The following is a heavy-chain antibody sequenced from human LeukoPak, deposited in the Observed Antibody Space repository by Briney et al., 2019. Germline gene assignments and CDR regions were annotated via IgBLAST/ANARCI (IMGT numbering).Heavy chain of an antibody. J-gene: IGHJ4*02. CDR3: ARYPLSYTSNGHYYFDY. CDR2: ISDSNGNT. V-gene: IGHV1-18*01. CDR1: GYTFTSYG. Sequence: ASVKVSCKASGYTFTSYGVIWLRQAPGQGLEWMGWISDSNGNTNYAQKLQGRVTMTTDTSTSTAYMEVRSLRSDDTAVYYCARYPLSYTSNGHYYFDYWGQGTLLTVSS. D-gene: IGHD3-16*01.